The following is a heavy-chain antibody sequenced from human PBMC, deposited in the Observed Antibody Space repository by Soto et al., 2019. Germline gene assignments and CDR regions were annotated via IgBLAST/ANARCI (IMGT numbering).Heavy chain of an antibody. CDR3: AKNVWGITIFGGMDV. J-gene: IGHJ6*02. D-gene: IGHD3-9*01. Sequence: EAQLLESGGGLVQPGGSLRLSCAASGFTFSSYAMSWVRQAPGKGLEWVSAISGSGGSTYYADSVKGRFTISRDNSKNTLYLQMNSLRAEDTAVYYCAKNVWGITIFGGMDVWGQGTTVTVSS. CDR1: GFTFSSYA. CDR2: ISGSGGST. V-gene: IGHV3-23*01.